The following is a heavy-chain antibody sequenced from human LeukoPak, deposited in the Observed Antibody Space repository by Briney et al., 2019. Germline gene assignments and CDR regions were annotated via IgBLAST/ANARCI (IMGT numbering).Heavy chain of an antibody. J-gene: IGHJ6*02. CDR3: VRGSSDWNGMDV. CDR2: IYIDGSRK. V-gene: IGHV3-74*01. D-gene: IGHD6-19*01. CDR1: GFTFSNHW. Sequence: GGSLRLSCAASGFTFSNHWMHWVRQVPGKGLVSVSRIYIDGSRKGYADSVKGRFTISRDNAKNTLYLQMNSLGVEDTAVYYCVRGSSDWNGMDVWGQGTTVTVSS.